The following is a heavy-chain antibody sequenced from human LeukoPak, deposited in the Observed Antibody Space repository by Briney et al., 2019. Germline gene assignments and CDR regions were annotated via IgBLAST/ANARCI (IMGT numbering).Heavy chain of an antibody. Sequence: ASVKVSCKASGGTFSSCAISWVRQAPGQGLEWMGWISAYNGNTNYAQKLQGRVTMTTDTSTSTAYMELRSLRSDDTAVYYCARGGIGSYLMDFDYWGQGTLVTVSS. CDR3: ARGGIGSYLMDFDY. D-gene: IGHD1-26*01. CDR2: ISAYNGNT. V-gene: IGHV1-18*01. CDR1: GGTFSSCA. J-gene: IGHJ4*02.